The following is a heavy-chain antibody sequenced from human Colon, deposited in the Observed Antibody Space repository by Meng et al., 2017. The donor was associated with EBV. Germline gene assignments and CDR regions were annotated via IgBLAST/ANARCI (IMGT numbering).Heavy chain of an antibody. D-gene: IGHD3-3*01. CDR2: ISSSGLTS. J-gene: IGHJ4*02. CDR1: GFSFLCYP. V-gene: IGHV3-11*01. CDR3: VNYDFWSGPV. Sequence: VQFGGLGGAVFNPGGTRRCPWAAPGFSFLCYPSMWIRQAPGKGLEWVYYISSSGLTSCYTDSVKGRFTISRDNAGNSLYLQMKSLRAEDTAVYYCVNYDFWSGPVWGQGTLVTVSS.